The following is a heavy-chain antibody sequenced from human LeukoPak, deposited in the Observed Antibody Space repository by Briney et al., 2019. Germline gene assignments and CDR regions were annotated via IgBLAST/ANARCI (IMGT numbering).Heavy chain of an antibody. CDR3: ARSSYDFWSGYLYGERDY. J-gene: IGHJ4*02. V-gene: IGHV3-74*01. Sequence: GGSLRLSCVASGFTFSSYWMHWVREAPRKGLVWVSRINGDGRNRNYADSVRGRFTISRDNAKNTLYLQMNSLRAEDTAVYYCARSSYDFWSGYLYGERDYWGQGTLVTVSS. CDR2: INGDGRNR. CDR1: GFTFSSYW. D-gene: IGHD3-3*01.